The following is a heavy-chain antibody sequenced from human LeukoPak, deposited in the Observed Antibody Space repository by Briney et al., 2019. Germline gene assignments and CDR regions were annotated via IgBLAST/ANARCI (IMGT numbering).Heavy chain of an antibody. D-gene: IGHD3-22*01. CDR2: ITAYNGNT. V-gene: IGHV1-18*01. Sequence: ASVKVSRKASGYTLTSYGISWVRHAPGQGLEWMGWITAYNGNTNYAQKLQGRVTMTTDTSTSTAYMELRSLRSDDTAVYYCARDSGAYYYDSSGYHGLYDYWGQGTLVTVSS. CDR1: GYTLTSYG. CDR3: ARDSGAYYYDSSGYHGLYDY. J-gene: IGHJ4*02.